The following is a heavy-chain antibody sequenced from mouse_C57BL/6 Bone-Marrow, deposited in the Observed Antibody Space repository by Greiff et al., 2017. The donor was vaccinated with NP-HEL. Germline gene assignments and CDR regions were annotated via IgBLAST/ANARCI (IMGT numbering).Heavy chain of an antibody. CDR2: INPGSGGT. CDR3: ARKIYYDYDDYAMDY. CDR1: GYAFTNYL. V-gene: IGHV1-54*01. Sequence: LQESGAELVRPGTSVKVSCKASGYAFTNYLIEWVKQRPGQGLEWIGVINPGSGGTNYNEKFKGKATLTADKSSSTAYMQLSSLTSEDSAVYFCARKIYYDYDDYAMDYWGQGTSVTVSS. D-gene: IGHD2-4*01. J-gene: IGHJ4*01.